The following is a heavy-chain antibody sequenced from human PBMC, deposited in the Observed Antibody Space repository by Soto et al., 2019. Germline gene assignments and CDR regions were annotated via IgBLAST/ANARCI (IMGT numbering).Heavy chain of an antibody. Sequence: GGSLRLSCAASGFTFSSYAMHWVRQAPGKGLEWVAVISYDGSNKYYADSVKGRFTISRDNSKNTLYLQMNSLRAEDTAVYYCAREDNYDFWSGYYIRLDYYGMDVCGQGTTVTVYS. CDR3: AREDNYDFWSGYYIRLDYYGMDV. CDR2: ISYDGSNK. CDR1: GFTFSSYA. V-gene: IGHV3-30-3*01. J-gene: IGHJ6*02. D-gene: IGHD3-3*01.